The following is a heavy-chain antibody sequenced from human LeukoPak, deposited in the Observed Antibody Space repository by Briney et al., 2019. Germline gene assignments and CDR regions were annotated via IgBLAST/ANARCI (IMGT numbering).Heavy chain of an antibody. D-gene: IGHD3-3*01. CDR1: GFTFSSYE. V-gene: IGHV3-48*03. CDR2: ISSSGSTTI. J-gene: IGHJ4*02. CDR3: ARGRSAGYFDY. Sequence: TGGSLRLSCAASGFTFSSYEMNWVRQAPGKGLEWVSYISSSGSTTIYCADSVKGRFTISRDNAKNSLYLQMNSLRAEDTAVYYCARGRSAGYFDYWGQGTLVTVSS.